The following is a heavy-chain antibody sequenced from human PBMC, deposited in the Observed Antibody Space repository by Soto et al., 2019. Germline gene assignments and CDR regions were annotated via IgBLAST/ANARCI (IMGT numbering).Heavy chain of an antibody. Sequence: SVKVSCKASGFGLINYGFTWVRQAPGQGLEWMGWISAYNGNTIYAQNLQGRLTMTRDTSTSTAYMELRSLRSDDTAVYYCARLGVTTSVYYYTMDVWGQGTTVTVSS. J-gene: IGHJ6*02. CDR1: GFGLINYG. CDR3: ARLGVTTSVYYYTMDV. V-gene: IGHV1-18*04. CDR2: ISAYNGNT. D-gene: IGHD4-4*01.